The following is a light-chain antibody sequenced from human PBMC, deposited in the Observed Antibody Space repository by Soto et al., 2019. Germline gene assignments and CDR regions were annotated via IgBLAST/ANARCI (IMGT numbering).Light chain of an antibody. CDR3: CSYAGSYTVV. V-gene: IGLV2-11*01. J-gene: IGLJ2*01. Sequence: QSALTQPRSVSGSPGQSVTISCTGTSSDVGAYNYVSWYQQHPGKAPKLMIYDVSKRPSGVPDRFSGSKSGNTASLTISGLQAEDEADYYCCSYAGSYTVVFGGGTKLPVL. CDR2: DVS. CDR1: SSDVGAYNY.